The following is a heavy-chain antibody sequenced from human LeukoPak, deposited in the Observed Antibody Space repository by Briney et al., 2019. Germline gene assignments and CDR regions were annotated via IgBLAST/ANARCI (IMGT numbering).Heavy chain of an antibody. J-gene: IGHJ4*02. D-gene: IGHD2-15*01. CDR3: ARDCSSNIVVVAATPSGFDY. V-gene: IGHV3-74*01. Sequence: GGSLRLSCAASGFTFSSYWMHWVRQAPGKGLVWVSRINSDGSSTSYADSVKGRFTISRDNAKNTLYLQMNSLRAEDTAVYYCARDCSSNIVVVAATPSGFDYWGQGTLVTVSS. CDR1: GFTFSSYW. CDR2: INSDGSST.